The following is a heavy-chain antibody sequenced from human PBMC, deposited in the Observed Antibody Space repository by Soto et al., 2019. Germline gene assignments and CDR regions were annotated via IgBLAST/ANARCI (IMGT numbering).Heavy chain of an antibody. J-gene: IGHJ4*02. CDR2: INHSGST. CDR1: GGSFSGYY. V-gene: IGHV4-34*01. Sequence: QVQLQQWGAGLLKPSETLSLTCAVYGGSFSGYYWSWIRQPPGKGLEWIGEINHSGSTNYNPSLKGLVTISVDPSKNQFSLKLSSVTAADTAVYYCARGRNSSSAGGDYFDYWGQGTLVTVSS. CDR3: ARGRNSSSAGGDYFDY. D-gene: IGHD6-6*01.